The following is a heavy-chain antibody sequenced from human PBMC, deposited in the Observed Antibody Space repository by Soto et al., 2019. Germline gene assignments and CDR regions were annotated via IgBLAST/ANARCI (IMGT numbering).Heavy chain of an antibody. J-gene: IGHJ4*02. D-gene: IGHD2-15*01. Sequence: EVQLLESGGGLVQTGGSLRLSCAASGFTFSTYAMTWVRQAPGKGLEWVSGSSGSAGSTYYADSVKGRFTISRDNSKKALYRQMNSLRAEDTAVYYCSKTACGRLSAGRDKYYFDYLGQGTLVTVSS. CDR1: GFTFSTYA. V-gene: IGHV3-23*01. CDR2: SSGSAGST. CDR3: SKTACGRLSAGRDKYYFDY.